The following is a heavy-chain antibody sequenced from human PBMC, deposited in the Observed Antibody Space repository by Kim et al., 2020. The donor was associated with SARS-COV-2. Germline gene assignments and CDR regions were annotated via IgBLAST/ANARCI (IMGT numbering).Heavy chain of an antibody. CDR3: ASYCSSTSCYPYYYYGMDV. CDR1: GYTFTSYA. Sequence: ASVKVSCKASGYTFTSYAMHWVRQAPGQRLEWMGWINAGNGNTKYSQKFQGRVTITRDTSASTAYMELSSLRSEDTAVYYCASYCSSTSCYPYYYYGMDVWGQGTTVTVSS. J-gene: IGHJ6*02. D-gene: IGHD2-2*01. CDR2: INAGNGNT. V-gene: IGHV1-3*01.